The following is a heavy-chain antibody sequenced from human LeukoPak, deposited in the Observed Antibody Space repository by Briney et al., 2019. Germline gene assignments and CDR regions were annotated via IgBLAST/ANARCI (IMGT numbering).Heavy chain of an antibody. CDR3: TTGATRLLLEY. V-gene: IGHV3-15*01. CDR2: IKSKTDGGTT. J-gene: IGHJ4*02. D-gene: IGHD2/OR15-2a*01. Sequence: PGGSLTLSCAASGFTFSNAWMNWVRQAPGKGLEWVGRIKSKTDGGTTEYAAPVKGRFTISRDDSKNTLYLQMNSLKTEDTAVYYCTTGATRLLLEYWGQGTLVTVSS. CDR1: GFTFSNAW.